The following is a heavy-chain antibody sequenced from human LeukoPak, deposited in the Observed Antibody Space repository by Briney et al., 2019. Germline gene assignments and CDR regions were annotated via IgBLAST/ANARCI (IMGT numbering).Heavy chain of an antibody. CDR3: ARDVPGGGYQYYFDY. J-gene: IGHJ4*02. Sequence: PSETLSLTCTVSGGSISSYYWSWIRQPPGKGLEWIGYIYYSGSTNYNPSLKSRVTISVDTSKNQFSLKLSSVTAADTAVYYCARDVPGGGYQYYFDYWGQGTLVTVSS. V-gene: IGHV4-59*12. CDR2: IYYSGST. D-gene: IGHD5-12*01. CDR1: GGSISSYY.